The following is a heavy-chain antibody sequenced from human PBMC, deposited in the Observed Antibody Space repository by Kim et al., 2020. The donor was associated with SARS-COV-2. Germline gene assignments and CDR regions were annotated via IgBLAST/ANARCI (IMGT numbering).Heavy chain of an antibody. V-gene: IGHV3-48*01. CDR3: AGDEAGSAAGGTPSLGI. D-gene: IGHD6-13*01. Sequence: VKGRFTISRDNAKNALYLQMNGLRAEDTAVYYCAGDEAGSAAGGTPSLGIWGQGTMVTVSS. J-gene: IGHJ3*02.